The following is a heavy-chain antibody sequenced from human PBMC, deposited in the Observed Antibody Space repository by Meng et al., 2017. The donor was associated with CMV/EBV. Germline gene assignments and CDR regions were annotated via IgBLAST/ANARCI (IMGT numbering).Heavy chain of an antibody. CDR2: IYYSGST. J-gene: IGHJ4*02. Sequence: GGSVSSGIYYWSWIRQPPGKGLEWIGYIYYSGSTNYNPSLKSRVTISVDTSKNQFSLKLSSVTAADTAVYYCARVLGSGVRATGVDYWGQGTLVTVSS. CDR1: GGSVSSGIYY. V-gene: IGHV4-61*01. D-gene: IGHD1-26*01. CDR3: ARVLGSGVRATGVDY.